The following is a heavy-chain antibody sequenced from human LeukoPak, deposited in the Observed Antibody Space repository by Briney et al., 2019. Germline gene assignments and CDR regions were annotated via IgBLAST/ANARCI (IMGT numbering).Heavy chain of an antibody. CDR3: ARVRYCSSTSCSMGDY. V-gene: IGHV1-46*01. CDR2: INPSGGST. CDR1: GYTFTSYY. D-gene: IGHD2-2*01. Sequence: ASVKVPCKASGYTFTSYYMHWVRQAPGQGLEWMGIINPSGGSTSYAQKFQGRVTMTRDTSTSTVYMELSSLRSEDTAVYYCARVRYCSSTSCSMGDYWGQGTLVTVSS. J-gene: IGHJ4*02.